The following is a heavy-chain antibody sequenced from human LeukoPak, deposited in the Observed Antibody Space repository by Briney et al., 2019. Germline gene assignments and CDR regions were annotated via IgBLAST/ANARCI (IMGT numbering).Heavy chain of an antibody. D-gene: IGHD3-10*01. J-gene: IGHJ4*02. Sequence: SETLSLTCTVSGGSISSGSYYWSWIRQPAGKGLEWIGRIYTSGSTNYNPSLKSRVTISVDTSKNQFSLKLSSVTAADTAVYYCARGTSLWFGDPPCDYWGQGTLVTVSS. CDR2: IYTSGST. V-gene: IGHV4-61*02. CDR1: GGSISSGSYY. CDR3: ARGTSLWFGDPPCDY.